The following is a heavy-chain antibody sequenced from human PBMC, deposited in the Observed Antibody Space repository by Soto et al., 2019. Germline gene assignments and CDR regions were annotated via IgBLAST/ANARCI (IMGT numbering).Heavy chain of an antibody. V-gene: IGHV1-18*04. J-gene: IGHJ5*02. CDR1: GYTFTSYC. D-gene: IGHD6-13*01. Sequence: ASVKVSCKASGYTFTSYCISWVRQAPGQGLEWMGWISAYNGNTNYAQKLQGRVTMTTDTSTSTAYMELRSLRSDDTAVYYCARVSIAAADKGDWFDPWGQGTLVTVSS. CDR3: ARVSIAAADKGDWFDP. CDR2: ISAYNGNT.